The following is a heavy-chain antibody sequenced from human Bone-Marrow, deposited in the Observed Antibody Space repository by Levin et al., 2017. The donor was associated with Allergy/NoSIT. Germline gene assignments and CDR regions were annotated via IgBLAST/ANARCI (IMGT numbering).Heavy chain of an antibody. CDR2: IYYSGST. CDR3: ASWFGYSSGYPDY. CDR1: GGSISSYY. V-gene: IGHV4-59*01. D-gene: IGHD6-19*01. J-gene: IGHJ4*02. Sequence: SETLSLTCTVSGGSISSYYWSWIRQPPGKGLEWIGYIYYSGSTNYNPSLKSRVTISVDTSKNQFSLKLSSVTAADTAVYYCASWFGYSSGYPDYWGQGTLVTVSS.